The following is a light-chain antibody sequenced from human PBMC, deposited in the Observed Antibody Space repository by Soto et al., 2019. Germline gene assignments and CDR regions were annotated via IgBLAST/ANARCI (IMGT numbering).Light chain of an antibody. V-gene: IGLV2-8*01. Sequence: QSALAQPPSASGSPGQSVTISCTGTSSDVGGYNYVSWYQQYPGKAPKLMIYEVSKRPPGVPDRFSGSKSGYTASLTVSGLQAEDEADYYCSSYAGSSNFYVFGTGTKVTVL. CDR3: SSYAGSSNFYV. CDR2: EVS. J-gene: IGLJ1*01. CDR1: SSDVGGYNY.